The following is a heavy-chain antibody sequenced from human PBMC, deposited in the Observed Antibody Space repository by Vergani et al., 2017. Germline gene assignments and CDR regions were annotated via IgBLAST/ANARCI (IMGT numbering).Heavy chain of an antibody. CDR3: ARGKAYSGSYYVRY. Sequence: EVQLVESGGGLVQPGGSLRLSCAASGFTFSSYWMHWVRHAPGKGLVWVSRINSDGSSTSYADSVKGRFTISRDNAKNTLYLQMNSLRAEDTAVYYCARGKAYSGSYYVRYWGQGTLVTVSS. CDR1: GFTFSSYW. CDR2: INSDGSST. J-gene: IGHJ4*02. D-gene: IGHD1-26*01. V-gene: IGHV3-74*01.